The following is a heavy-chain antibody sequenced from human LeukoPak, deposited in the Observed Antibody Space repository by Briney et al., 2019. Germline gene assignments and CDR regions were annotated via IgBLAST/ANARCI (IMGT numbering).Heavy chain of an antibody. V-gene: IGHV4-34*01. CDR3: ARGGSTMVRGRAQGHWFDP. Sequence: PETLSLTCAVYGGSFSGYYWSWIRQPPGKGLEWIGEINHSGSTNYNPSLKSRVTISVDTSKNQFSLKLSSVTAADTAVYYCARGGSTMVRGRAQGHWFDPWGQGTLVTVSS. CDR1: GGSFSGYY. D-gene: IGHD3-10*01. CDR2: INHSGST. J-gene: IGHJ5*02.